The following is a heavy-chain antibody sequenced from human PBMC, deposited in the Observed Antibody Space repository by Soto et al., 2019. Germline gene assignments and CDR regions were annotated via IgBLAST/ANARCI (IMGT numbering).Heavy chain of an antibody. CDR1: GFSFSTYA. CDR2: MSGRGYNT. CDR3: AKVGATYGLFTQDY. D-gene: IGHD3-10*01. V-gene: IGHV3-23*01. Sequence: EVQLLESGGGLVPPGRSLRLSCAASGFSFSTYAMSWVRQAQGKGLEWVSTMSGRGYNTYYADSGKCRFAISRDNSKNTLYLQMNSLTAEDTAVYYCAKVGATYGLFTQDYWGQGTLVTVSS. J-gene: IGHJ4*02.